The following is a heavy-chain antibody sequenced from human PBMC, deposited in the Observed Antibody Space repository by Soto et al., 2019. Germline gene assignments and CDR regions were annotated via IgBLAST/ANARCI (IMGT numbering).Heavy chain of an antibody. J-gene: IGHJ4*02. CDR2: ISSDGSDK. V-gene: IGHV3-30*03. D-gene: IGHD1-26*01. CDR3: AAGHYFGDY. Sequence: QVQLVESGGGVVQPGRSLRLSCAASEFPFITYGMHWVRQAPGKGLEWVALISSDGSDKYYADSVRGRFTLSRDNSKNTLYLQMNSLRVEDTAVYYCAAGHYFGDYWGQGNLLTV. CDR1: EFPFITYG.